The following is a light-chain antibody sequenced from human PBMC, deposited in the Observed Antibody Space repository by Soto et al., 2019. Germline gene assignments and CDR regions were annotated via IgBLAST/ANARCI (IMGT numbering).Light chain of an antibody. CDR2: EVS. J-gene: IGLJ1*01. CDR1: SSDVGRYDF. Sequence: QSALTQPASVSGSPGQSLTISCTGTSSDVGRYDFVSWYQQHPGNVPKVMIYEVSKRLSGVSSRFSGSKSGNMAFLTIYGLQADDEADYYCCSDAGSGIYVFGTGTKLTVL. V-gene: IGLV2-23*02. CDR3: CSDAGSGIYV.